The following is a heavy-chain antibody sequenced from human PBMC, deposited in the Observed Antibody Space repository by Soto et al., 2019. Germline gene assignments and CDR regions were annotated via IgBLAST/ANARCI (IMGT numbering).Heavy chain of an antibody. J-gene: IGHJ6*02. Sequence: QVKLVESRGGVVQPGRSLRLSCAASGFTFSSYAMHWVRQAPGEGLEWVAVISYDGGSNKYYADSVKGRFTISRDNSRNTLYLQMNSLRAEDTAVYYCARVVATITDYYYGMDVWGQGTTVTVSS. D-gene: IGHD5-12*01. CDR3: ARVVATITDYYYGMDV. CDR2: ISYDGGSNK. CDR1: GFTFSSYA. V-gene: IGHV3-30-3*01.